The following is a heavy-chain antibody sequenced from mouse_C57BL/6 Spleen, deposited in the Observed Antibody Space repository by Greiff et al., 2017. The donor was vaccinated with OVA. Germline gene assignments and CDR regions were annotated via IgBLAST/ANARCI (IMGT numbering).Heavy chain of an antibody. Sequence: QVQLKQSGAELVKPGASVKISCKASGYAFSSYWMNWVKQRPGKGLEWIGQIYPGDGDTNYNGKFKGKATLTADKSSSTAYMQLSSLTSEDSAVYFCARSGTTVVAYYYAMDYWGQGTSVTVSS. CDR3: ARSGTTVVAYYYAMDY. CDR1: GYAFSSYW. D-gene: IGHD1-1*01. J-gene: IGHJ4*01. CDR2: IYPGDGDT. V-gene: IGHV1-80*01.